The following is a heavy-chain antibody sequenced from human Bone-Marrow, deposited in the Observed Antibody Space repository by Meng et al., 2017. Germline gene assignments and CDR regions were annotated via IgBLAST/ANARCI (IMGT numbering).Heavy chain of an antibody. D-gene: IGHD3-22*01. V-gene: IGHV3-38-3*01. CDR1: GFTVSSNE. CDR3: ARGDPYYYDSSGYYSGFDY. J-gene: IGHJ4*02. Sequence: GESLKIYCAGSGFTVSSNEMTWVRQAPGKGLEWVSSISGDSTYYADSVKGRFTISRDSSKNTLYLQMNSLRAEDTAVYYCARGDPYYYDSSGYYSGFDYWGQGTLVTVSS. CDR2: ISGDST.